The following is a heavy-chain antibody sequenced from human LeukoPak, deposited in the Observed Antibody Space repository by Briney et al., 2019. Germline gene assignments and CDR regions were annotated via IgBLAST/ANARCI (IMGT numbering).Heavy chain of an antibody. D-gene: IGHD1-1*01. CDR1: GFTFSSYS. CDR2: ISSSSSYI. CDR3: ARPITTTGYGMDV. J-gene: IGHJ6*02. V-gene: IGHV3-21*01. Sequence: GGSLRLSCAASGFTFSSYSMNWVRQAPGKGLESASSISSSSSYIYYADSVKGRFTISRDNAKNSLYLQMNSLRAEDTAVYYCARPITTTGYGMDVWGQGTTVTVSS.